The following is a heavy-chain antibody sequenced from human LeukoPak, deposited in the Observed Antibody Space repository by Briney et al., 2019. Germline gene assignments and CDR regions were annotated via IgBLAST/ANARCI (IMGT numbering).Heavy chain of an antibody. V-gene: IGHV3-74*01. J-gene: IGHJ1*01. Sequence: GGSLRLSCAASGFTFSRYWMHWVRQAPGKGLVWVSRINGDGSTTSYADSVKGGFTISRDKAKNTLYLQMNSLRAEDTAVYYCATGNYYDSRGYYTFGHWGQGTLVTVSS. D-gene: IGHD3-22*01. CDR2: INGDGSTT. CDR3: ATGNYYDSRGYYTFGH. CDR1: GFTFSRYW.